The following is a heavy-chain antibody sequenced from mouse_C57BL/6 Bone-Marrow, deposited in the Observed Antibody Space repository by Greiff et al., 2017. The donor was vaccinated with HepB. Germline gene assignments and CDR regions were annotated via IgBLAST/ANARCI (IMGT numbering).Heavy chain of an antibody. CDR3: ARDYYGSSYGFAY. J-gene: IGHJ3*01. Sequence: QVQLQPPGAELVKPGASVKMSCKASGYTFPSYWITWVKQRPGQGLAWIGDIYPGSGSTNYTEKFKSKATLTVDTSSSTAYMQLSSLTSEDSAVYYCARDYYGSSYGFAYWGQGTLVTVSA. CDR1: GYTFPSYW. CDR2: IYPGSGST. D-gene: IGHD1-1*01. V-gene: IGHV1-55*01.